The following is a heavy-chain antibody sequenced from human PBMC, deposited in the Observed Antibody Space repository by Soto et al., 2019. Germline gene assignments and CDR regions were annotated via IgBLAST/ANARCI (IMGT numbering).Heavy chain of an antibody. D-gene: IGHD2-2*01. V-gene: IGHV3-7*05. CDR2: IKEDESEN. CDR1: GFTFSRSS. Sequence: SGFTFSRSSMNWVRQAPGKGLEWVANIKEDESENYYVDSVKGRFTISRDNAKNSLYLQMNSLRAEDTAVYYCARDTTLTSWGQGTLVTVSS. J-gene: IGHJ5*02. CDR3: ARDTTLTS.